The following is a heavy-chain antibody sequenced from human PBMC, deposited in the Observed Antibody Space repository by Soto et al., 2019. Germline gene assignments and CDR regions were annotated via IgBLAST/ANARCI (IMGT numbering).Heavy chain of an antibody. Sequence: SVKLSCKASGGTFSSYAISWVRQAPGQGLEWMGGIIPIFGTANYAQKFQGRVTITADESTSTAYMELSSLRSEDTAVYYCARGGYCSGGSCYSYYYYGMDVWGQGTTVTVSS. D-gene: IGHD2-15*01. CDR1: GGTFSSYA. J-gene: IGHJ6*02. CDR3: ARGGYCSGGSCYSYYYYGMDV. CDR2: IIPIFGTA. V-gene: IGHV1-69*13.